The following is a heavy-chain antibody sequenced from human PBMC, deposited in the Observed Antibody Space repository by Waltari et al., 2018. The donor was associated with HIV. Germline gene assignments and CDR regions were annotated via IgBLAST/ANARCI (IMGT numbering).Heavy chain of an antibody. V-gene: IGHV3-33*01. D-gene: IGHD1-26*01. J-gene: IGHJ4*02. CDR1: GFSFSGFG. CDR2: IWYDGSNI. CDR3: ARGKGWEPEY. Sequence: QVQLVESGGGVVQPGRSLRISCVASGFSFSGFGMHWVRQAPGKGPEWLAIIWYDGSNIRYADSVRGRFTISRDNSKNTLYLQMDSLRDEDTAVYYCARGKGWEPEYWGQGTLVTVSS.